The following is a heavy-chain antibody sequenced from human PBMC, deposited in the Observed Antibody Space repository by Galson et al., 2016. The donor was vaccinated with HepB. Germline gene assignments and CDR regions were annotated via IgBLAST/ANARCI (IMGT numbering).Heavy chain of an antibody. CDR1: GFAFSEYY. J-gene: IGHJ4*02. Sequence: SLRLSCAASGFAFSEYYMSWIRQAPGKGLEWVSYIHSSGSSMYYADSVKGRFTISRDNAKNSLYLQMNSLRADDTAVYYCARHLAGFIEDDYWGQGTLVTVSS. V-gene: IGHV3-11*01. D-gene: IGHD3-16*02. CDR3: ARHLAGFIEDDY. CDR2: IHSSGSSM.